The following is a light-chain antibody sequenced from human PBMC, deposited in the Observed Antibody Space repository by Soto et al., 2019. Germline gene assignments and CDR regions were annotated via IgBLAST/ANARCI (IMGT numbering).Light chain of an antibody. Sequence: EIVMTQSPATLSVSPGERATLSCRASQSVNNNLAWYQQKPGQAPRLLIYGASARATGIPARLRGRGSGTDFTLTLNSLQSEDFSLYYCHQYNNFPLTFGGGTKVEIK. CDR3: HQYNNFPLT. J-gene: IGKJ4*01. CDR2: GAS. V-gene: IGKV3-15*01. CDR1: QSVNNN.